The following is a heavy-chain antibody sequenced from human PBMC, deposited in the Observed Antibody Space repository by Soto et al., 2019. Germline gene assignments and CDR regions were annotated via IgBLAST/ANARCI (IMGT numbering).Heavy chain of an antibody. CDR2: IYSSGST. J-gene: IGHJ4*02. CDR3: ARGSRETAFVLPRFDF. V-gene: IGHV4-59*12. Sequence: PSETLSLTCTVSGGSISSYYWSWIRQPPGKGLEWIGYIYSSGSTNYNPSLRSRISISVDTSKMQFFLELTSVTAADTAVYFCARGSRETAFVLPRFDFCGQGPLVTVPS. D-gene: IGHD5-18*01. CDR1: GGSISSYY.